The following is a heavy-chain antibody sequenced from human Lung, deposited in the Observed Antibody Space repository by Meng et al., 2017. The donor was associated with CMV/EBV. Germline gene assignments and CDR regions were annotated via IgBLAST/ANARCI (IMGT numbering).Heavy chain of an antibody. V-gene: IGHV1-8*01. CDR3: ARGLWSGIKGWFDP. CDR1: GYTFTSYD. D-gene: IGHD3-3*01. Sequence: SXXVSXKASGYTFTSYDINWLRQATGQGLEWMGWMNPNSGNTGYAQKFQGRVTMTRNTSISTAYMELSSLRSEDTAVYYCARGLWSGIKGWFDPWGQGTXVNGSS. CDR2: MNPNSGNT. J-gene: IGHJ5*02.